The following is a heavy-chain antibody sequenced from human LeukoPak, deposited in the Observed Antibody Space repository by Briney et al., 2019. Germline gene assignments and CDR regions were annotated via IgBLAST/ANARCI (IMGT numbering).Heavy chain of an antibody. Sequence: ASVKVSCKASGYTFTDYFIHWLRQAPRQGPEWMGRINPNSGGTEYEQNFQGRVTMTRDTSINTAYVAPSGLTFDDTAVYYCARDLSSTSNWEFDYWGQGTVVTVSS. J-gene: IGHJ4*02. CDR3: ARDLSSTSNWEFDY. V-gene: IGHV1-2*06. D-gene: IGHD7-27*01. CDR2: INPNSGGT. CDR1: GYTFTDYF.